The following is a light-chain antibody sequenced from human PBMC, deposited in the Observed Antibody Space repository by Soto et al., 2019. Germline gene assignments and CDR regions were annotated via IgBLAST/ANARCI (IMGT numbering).Light chain of an antibody. CDR2: GAS. V-gene: IGKV3-15*01. CDR1: QSLSSN. CDR3: QQYNNWPIT. J-gene: IGKJ2*01. Sequence: EIVMTQSPATLSVSPGERATLSCRASQSLSSNLAWYQQRPGQAPRLLIFGASTRATGIPARFSGSGSGTEFTLPISSLQSEDFAVYYCQQYNNWPITFGQGTKLEIK.